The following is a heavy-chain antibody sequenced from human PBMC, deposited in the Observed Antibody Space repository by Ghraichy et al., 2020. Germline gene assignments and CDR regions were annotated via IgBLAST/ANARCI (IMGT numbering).Heavy chain of an antibody. CDR2: ISGGGGST. V-gene: IGHV3-23*01. CDR3: AEGGGSHAPFDP. J-gene: IGHJ5*02. D-gene: IGHD1-26*01. CDR1: GFTFSNYA. Sequence: GGSLRLSCAASGFTFSNYAMSWVRQAPGKGLEWVSVISGGGGSTYYADSVRGRFTNSRDNSKDTLYLQLSSLSAADTAVYYCAEGGGSHAPFDPWGQGTLVTGSS.